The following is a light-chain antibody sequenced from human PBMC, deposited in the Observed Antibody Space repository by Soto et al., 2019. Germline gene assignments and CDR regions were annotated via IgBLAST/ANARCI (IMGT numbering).Light chain of an antibody. CDR1: SSDVGDYNY. V-gene: IGLV2-14*01. CDR3: SSYTTSSTGV. J-gene: IGLJ1*01. Sequence: QSALTQPASVSGSPGQSITISCTGTSSDVGDYNYVSWYQQHPGKAPKLMIYGVNNRPSGVSNRFSGSKSGNTASLTISGLQAEDEADYYCSSYTTSSTGVFGTGTKLTVL. CDR2: GVN.